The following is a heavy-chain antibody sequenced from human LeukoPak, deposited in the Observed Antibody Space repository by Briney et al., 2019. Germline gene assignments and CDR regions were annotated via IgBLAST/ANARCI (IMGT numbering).Heavy chain of an antibody. CDR3: SRRFDC. V-gene: IGHV3-48*02. CDR1: GFTFSDYS. Sequence: GESLRLSCAASGFTFSDYSMNWVRQAPGKGLEWVSYIDGSGDTIYYADSVKGRFAISRDNAKNSLDLQMNSLRDEDTAVYYCSRRFDCWGQGTLVTVSS. J-gene: IGHJ4*02. CDR2: IDGSGDTI.